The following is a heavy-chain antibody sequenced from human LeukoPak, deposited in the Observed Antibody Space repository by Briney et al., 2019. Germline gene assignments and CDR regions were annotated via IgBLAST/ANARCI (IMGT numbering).Heavy chain of an antibody. CDR3: AKDQGDIVVVVAGMFDY. Sequence: GGSLRHSCAASGFTFSSYAMSWVRQAPGKGLEWVSAISDSGGTTYYADSVKGRFTISRDNSRNTLYLQMNSLRAEDTAVYYCAKDQGDIVVVVAGMFDYWGQGTLVTVSS. V-gene: IGHV3-23*01. D-gene: IGHD2-15*01. J-gene: IGHJ4*02. CDR1: GFTFSSYA. CDR2: ISDSGGTT.